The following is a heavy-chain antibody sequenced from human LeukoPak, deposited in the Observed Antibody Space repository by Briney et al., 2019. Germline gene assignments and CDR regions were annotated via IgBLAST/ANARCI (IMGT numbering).Heavy chain of an antibody. CDR3: AKGTISYYDSSGPEY. V-gene: IGHV3-30*02. CDR2: IWYDGTNK. J-gene: IGHJ4*02. Sequence: GGSLRLSCAASGFTFSSYGMHWVRQAPGKGLEWVSVIWYDGTNKYYANSVKGRFTISRDNSKKTLYLQMNSLRAEDTGVYYCAKGTISYYDSSGPEYWGQGTLVTVSS. D-gene: IGHD3-22*01. CDR1: GFTFSSYG.